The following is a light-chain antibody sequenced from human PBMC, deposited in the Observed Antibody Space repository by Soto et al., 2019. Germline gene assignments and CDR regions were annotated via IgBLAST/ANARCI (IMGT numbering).Light chain of an antibody. J-gene: IGKJ5*01. CDR1: QHISIY. CDR3: QQYNNWPPIT. V-gene: IGKV1-39*01. Sequence: DIQMTQSPSSLSASVGDRVTITCRASQHISIYLNWYQQRPGTAPKLLIFAASSLQSGVPSRFSGSGSGTDFTLTISSLQPEDFAVYYCQQYNNWPPITFGQGTRLEI. CDR2: AAS.